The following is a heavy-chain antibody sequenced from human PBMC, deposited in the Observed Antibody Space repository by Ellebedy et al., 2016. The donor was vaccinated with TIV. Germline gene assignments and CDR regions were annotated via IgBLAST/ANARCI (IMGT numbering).Heavy chain of an antibody. CDR2: INHSGST. V-gene: IGHV4-34*01. D-gene: IGHD3/OR15-3a*01. Sequence: SETLSLTCAVYGGSFSGYYWSWIRQPPGKGLEWIGEINHSGSTNYNPSLKSRVTISVDTSRNQFSLNLTSVTAADTAVFYCTRLRLDWGYFDDWGQGTLVTVSS. CDR1: GGSFSGYY. CDR3: TRLRLDWGYFDD. J-gene: IGHJ4*02.